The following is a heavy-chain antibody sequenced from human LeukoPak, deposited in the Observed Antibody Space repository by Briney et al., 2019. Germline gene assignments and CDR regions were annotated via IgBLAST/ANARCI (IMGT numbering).Heavy chain of an antibody. V-gene: IGHV4-4*02. CDR3: ARGVGATIPGWFDP. J-gene: IGHJ5*02. Sequence: SETLPLTCAVSGGSISSSNWWSWVRQPPGKGLEWIGEIYHSGSTNYNPSLKSRVTISVDTSKNQFSLKLSSVTAADTAVYYCARGVGATIPGWFDPWGQGTLVTVSS. D-gene: IGHD1-26*01. CDR1: GGSISSSNW. CDR2: IYHSGST.